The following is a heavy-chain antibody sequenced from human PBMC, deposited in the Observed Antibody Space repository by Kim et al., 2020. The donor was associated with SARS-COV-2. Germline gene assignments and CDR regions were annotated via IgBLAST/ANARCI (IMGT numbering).Heavy chain of an antibody. Sequence: TRYSPSFQGQVTISADKSISTAYLQWSSLKASDTAMYYCARSGRSGCFDYWGQGTLVTVSS. D-gene: IGHD6-19*01. V-gene: IGHV5-51*01. CDR3: ARSGRSGCFDY. J-gene: IGHJ4*02. CDR2: T.